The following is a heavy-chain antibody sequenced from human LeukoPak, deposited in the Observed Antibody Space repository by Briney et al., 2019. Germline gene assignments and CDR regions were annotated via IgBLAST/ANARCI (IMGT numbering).Heavy chain of an antibody. J-gene: IGHJ4*02. CDR3: ARGPEGDY. CDR2: FDPEDGET. CDR1: GYTLTELS. Sequence: ASVKVSCKVSGYTLTELSMHWVRQAPGKGLEWMGGFDPEDGETIYAQKFQGRVTITRDTSASTAYMELSSLRSEDTAVYYCARGPEGDYWGQGTLVTVSS. V-gene: IGHV1-24*01.